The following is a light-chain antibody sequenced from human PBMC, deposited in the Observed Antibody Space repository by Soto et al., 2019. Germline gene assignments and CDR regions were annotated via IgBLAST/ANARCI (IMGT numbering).Light chain of an antibody. Sequence: AIQMTQSPSSLSASVGDRVTITCRASQGIRTDLSWYQQKPGKAPKLLIYAASTLQSGVPSRFSGSSSGTDVTLTISSLQPEDFATYYCLQDYNYPWTFGQGTKLEI. V-gene: IGKV1-6*01. CDR1: QGIRTD. J-gene: IGKJ1*01. CDR3: LQDYNYPWT. CDR2: AAS.